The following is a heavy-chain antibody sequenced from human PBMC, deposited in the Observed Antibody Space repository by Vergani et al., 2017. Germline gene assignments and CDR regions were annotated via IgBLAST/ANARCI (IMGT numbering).Heavy chain of an antibody. V-gene: IGHV3-21*01. D-gene: IGHD6-13*01. J-gene: IGHJ4*02. Sequence: EVQLVESGGGLVKPGGSLRLSCAASGFTFSSYSMNWVRQAPGKGLEWVSSISSSSSYIYYADSVKGRFTISRDNAKNSLYLQMNSLRAEDTAVYYWARDHQSGRIAAARECYVDYWGQGTLVTVSS. CDR3: ARDHQSGRIAAARECYVDY. CDR1: GFTFSSYS. CDR2: ISSSSSYI.